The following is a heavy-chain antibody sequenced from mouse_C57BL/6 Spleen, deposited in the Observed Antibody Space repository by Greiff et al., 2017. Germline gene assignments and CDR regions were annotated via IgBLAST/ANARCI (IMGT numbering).Heavy chain of an antibody. D-gene: IGHD1-1*01. CDR3: ASITTVVNAMDY. CDR2: IYPGDGDT. CDR1: GYAFSSSW. J-gene: IGHJ4*01. Sequence: VHLVESGPELVKPGASVKISCKASGYAFSSSWMTWVKQRPGKGLEWIGRIYPGDGDTNYSGKFKGKATLTADKSSSTAYMQLSSLTSEDSAVYVWASITTVVNAMDYWGQGTSVTVSS. V-gene: IGHV1-82*01.